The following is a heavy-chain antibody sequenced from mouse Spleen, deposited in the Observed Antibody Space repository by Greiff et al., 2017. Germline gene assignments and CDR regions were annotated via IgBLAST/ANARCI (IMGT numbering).Heavy chain of an antibody. Sequence: EVQLQQSGPVLVKPGASVKMSCKASGYTFTDYYMNWVKQSHGKSLEWIGVINPYNGGTSYNQKFKGKATLTVDKSSSTAYMELNSLTSEDSAVYYCARGSMITPYFDYWGQGTTLTVSS. CDR3: ARGSMITPYFDY. J-gene: IGHJ2*01. V-gene: IGHV1-19*01. D-gene: IGHD2-4*01. CDR2: INPYNGGT. CDR1: GYTFTDYY.